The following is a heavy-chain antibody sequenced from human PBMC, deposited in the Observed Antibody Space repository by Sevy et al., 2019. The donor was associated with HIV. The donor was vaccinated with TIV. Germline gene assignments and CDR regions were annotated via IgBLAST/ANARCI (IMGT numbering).Heavy chain of an antibody. V-gene: IGHV3-30*04. D-gene: IGHD3-22*01. Sequence: GGSLRLSCAASGFTFSNYPMHWVRQAPGQGLEWVAVISYDGSTTYYADSLKGRFTISRDTSKSTLYLQVNSLRAEDAAVYYCARAALTSGYLYYFDYWGQGTLVTVSS. J-gene: IGHJ4*02. CDR1: GFTFSNYP. CDR3: ARAALTSGYLYYFDY. CDR2: ISYDGSTT.